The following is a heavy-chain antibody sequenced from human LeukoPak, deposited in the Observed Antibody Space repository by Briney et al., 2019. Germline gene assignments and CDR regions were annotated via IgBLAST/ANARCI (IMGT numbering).Heavy chain of an antibody. V-gene: IGHV4-59*01. CDR2: IYYSGST. CDR3: ARAAGGYSYGNFDY. J-gene: IGHJ4*02. CDR1: GGSISSYY. Sequence: PSETLSLTCTVSGGSISSYYWSWIRQPPGKGLEWIGYIYYSGSTNYNPSLKSRVTISVDTSKNQFSLKLSSVTAADTAVYYCARAAGGYSYGNFDYWGQGTLVTVSS. D-gene: IGHD5-18*01.